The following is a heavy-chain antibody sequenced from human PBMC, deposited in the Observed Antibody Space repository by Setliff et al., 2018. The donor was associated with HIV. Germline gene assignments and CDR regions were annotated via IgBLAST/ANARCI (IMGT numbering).Heavy chain of an antibody. CDR1: GFTFDDYG. V-gene: IGHV3-20*04. Sequence: GGSLRLSCAASGFTFDDYGMSWVRQAPGKGLEWVSGINWNGDIMGYVDSVRGRFFVSRDKVKNSVHLQMDSLTTGDTALYYCVKGDSAIGRYYYSMDVWGKGTTVTVSS. CDR3: VKGDSAIGRYYYSMDV. D-gene: IGHD3-16*01. CDR2: INWNGDIM. J-gene: IGHJ6*04.